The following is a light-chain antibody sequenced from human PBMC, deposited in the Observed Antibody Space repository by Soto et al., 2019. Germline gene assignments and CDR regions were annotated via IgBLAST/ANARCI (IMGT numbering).Light chain of an antibody. Sequence: EIVMTQSPATLSVSPGERATLSCRASQSVSSNLAWYQQKPGQAPRLLIYGASTRATGIPARFSGSGSGTEFTLTIRSLPSEDFAGYYCQQYNIWPPYTFGQGTKLEIK. CDR1: QSVSSN. CDR2: GAS. CDR3: QQYNIWPPYT. V-gene: IGKV3-15*01. J-gene: IGKJ2*01.